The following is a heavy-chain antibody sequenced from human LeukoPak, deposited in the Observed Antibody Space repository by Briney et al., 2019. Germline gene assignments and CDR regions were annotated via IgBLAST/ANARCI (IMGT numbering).Heavy chain of an antibody. D-gene: IGHD3-3*01. CDR3: ARGTGGRITIFGVVIIAKDGAFDY. J-gene: IGHJ4*02. CDR2: IYYSGST. Sequence: SETLSLTCTVSGGSITSYYWSWLRQPPGKGLEWIGYIYYSGSTNYNPSLKSRVTISVDTSKNQFSLKLSSVTAADTAVYYCARGTGGRITIFGVVIIAKDGAFDYWGQGTLVTVSS. V-gene: IGHV4-59*12. CDR1: GGSITSYY.